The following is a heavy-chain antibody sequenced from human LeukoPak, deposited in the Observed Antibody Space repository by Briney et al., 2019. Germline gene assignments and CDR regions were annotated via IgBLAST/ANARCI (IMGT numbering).Heavy chain of an antibody. D-gene: IGHD2-2*01. Sequence: PGRSLRLSCAASGFTFSSYAMSWFRQAPGKGLEWVSAISGSGGSTYYADSVKGRFTISRDNSKNTLYLQMNSLRAEDTAVYYCAKDPNSGDCSSTSCSLLAGDFDYWGQGTLVTVSS. CDR1: GFTFSSYA. J-gene: IGHJ4*02. CDR3: AKDPNSGDCSSTSCSLLAGDFDY. CDR2: ISGSGGST. V-gene: IGHV3-23*01.